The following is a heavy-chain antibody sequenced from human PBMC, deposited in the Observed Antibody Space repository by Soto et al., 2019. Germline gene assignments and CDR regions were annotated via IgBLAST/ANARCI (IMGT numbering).Heavy chain of an antibody. J-gene: IGHJ1*01. CDR1: GFTFNTFA. CDR2: ISSNGGNT. Sequence: XVSLRLSCSASGFTFNTFAMHWVRQTPGKGLEFVSAISSNGGNTYYADSVKGRFAISRDNAKNSLHLQMNSLSAEDTAFYYCVKDESINWYSGHFRQWGQRTLVTVSS. CDR3: VKDESINWYSGHFRQ. V-gene: IGHV3-64*04. D-gene: IGHD6-13*01.